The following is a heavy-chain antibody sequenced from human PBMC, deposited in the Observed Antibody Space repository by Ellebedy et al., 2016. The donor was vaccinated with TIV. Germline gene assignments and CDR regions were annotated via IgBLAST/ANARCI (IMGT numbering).Heavy chain of an antibody. J-gene: IGHJ4*02. D-gene: IGHD5-12*01. CDR1: GFTFSTYW. Sequence: GESLKISCAASGFTFSTYWMHWVRQFPGKGPVWVSRINSDGDSTNYADSVKGRFTISRDNAKNTLYLQMNSLRAEDTAVYYCARAYSGYLPFDYWGQGTLVTVSS. CDR3: ARAYSGYLPFDY. CDR2: INSDGDST. V-gene: IGHV3-74*01.